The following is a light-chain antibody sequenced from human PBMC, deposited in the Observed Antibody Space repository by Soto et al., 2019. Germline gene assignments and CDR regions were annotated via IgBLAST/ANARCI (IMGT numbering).Light chain of an antibody. CDR3: MQTRHTPLYT. Sequence: SQSPLSLPLSPGGPASISCRSTQSLLHSNEYNYLDWYLQKPGQSPQLLIFLGSHRASGVPERFTGTGSGTNFTLIISRVEAEDVGVYYCMQTRHTPLYTSGQGT. CDR2: LGS. J-gene: IGKJ2*01. CDR1: QSLLHSNEYNY. V-gene: IGKV2-28*01.